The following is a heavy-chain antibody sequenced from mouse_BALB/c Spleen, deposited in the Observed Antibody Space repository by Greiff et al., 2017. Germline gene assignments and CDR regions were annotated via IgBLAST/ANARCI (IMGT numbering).Heavy chain of an antibody. Sequence: EVMLVESGGGLVKLGGSLKLSCAASGFTFSSYYMSWVRQTPEKRLELVAAINSNGGSTYYPDTVKGRFTISRDNAKNTLYLQMSSLKSEDTALYYGARHYYGSSYAMDYWGQGTSVTVSS. CDR1: GFTFSSYY. J-gene: IGHJ4*01. CDR2: INSNGGST. CDR3: ARHYYGSSYAMDY. D-gene: IGHD1-1*01. V-gene: IGHV5-6-2*01.